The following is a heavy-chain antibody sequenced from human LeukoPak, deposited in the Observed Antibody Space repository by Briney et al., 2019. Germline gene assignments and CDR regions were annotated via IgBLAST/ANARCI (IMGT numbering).Heavy chain of an antibody. Sequence: TLSLTCTVSGGSISSGGYYWSWIRQHPGKGLEWIGYIYYSGSTDYNPSLKSLVTMSVDTSKNQFSLKLSSVTAADTAVYYCARDQRYYYGMDVWGQGTTVTVSS. V-gene: IGHV4-31*01. J-gene: IGHJ6*02. CDR3: ARDQRYYYGMDV. CDR1: GGSISSGGYY. CDR2: IYYSGST.